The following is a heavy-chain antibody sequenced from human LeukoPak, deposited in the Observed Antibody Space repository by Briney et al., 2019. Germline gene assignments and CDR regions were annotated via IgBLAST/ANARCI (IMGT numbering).Heavy chain of an antibody. J-gene: IGHJ4*02. CDR1: GFTFNNYA. V-gene: IGHV3-23*01. Sequence: PGGSLRLSCAASGFTFNNYAMYWVRQAPGKGLEWVSGVFGSGGSAHYADSVKGRFNISRDNSKNTVYLEINSLRAEDTAIYYCGKTTTGYSSGRYPGWPVDYWGQGTLVTVSS. CDR3: GKTTTGYSSGRYPGWPVDY. CDR2: VFGSGGSA. D-gene: IGHD6-19*01.